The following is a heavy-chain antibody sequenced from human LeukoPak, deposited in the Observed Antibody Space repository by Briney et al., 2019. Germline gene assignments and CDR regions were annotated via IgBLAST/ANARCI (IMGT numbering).Heavy chain of an antibody. CDR1: GGPFSGYF. J-gene: IGHJ4*02. CDR2: INNSGTT. Sequence: SETLSLTCAVSGGPFSGYFWSWIRQSSGKGLEWIGEINNSGTTNYNPSLNSRVSISEDTSKNQFYLNLSSVTAADTAVYYCARRYYYNLGSFPFDFWGQGTLVTVSS. V-gene: IGHV4-34*01. CDR3: ARRYYYNLGSFPFDF. D-gene: IGHD3-10*01.